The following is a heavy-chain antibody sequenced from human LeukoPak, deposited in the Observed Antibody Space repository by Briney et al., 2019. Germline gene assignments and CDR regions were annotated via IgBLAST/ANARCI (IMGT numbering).Heavy chain of an antibody. CDR2: ISTYNGNT. V-gene: IGHV1-18*01. CDR3: ARVYDSSGYLDY. D-gene: IGHD3-22*01. CDR1: GYTFTKYG. Sequence: ASVKVSCKASGYTFTKYGITWVRQAPGQGLEWMGWISTYNGNTNYAQKLQGRVTMTTDTSTSTAYMELRSLISDDAAVYYCARVYDSSGYLDYWGQGTLVTVSS. J-gene: IGHJ4*02.